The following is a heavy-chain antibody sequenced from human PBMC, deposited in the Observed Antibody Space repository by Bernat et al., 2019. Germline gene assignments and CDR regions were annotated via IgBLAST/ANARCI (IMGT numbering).Heavy chain of an antibody. CDR1: GGSISTSRYY. D-gene: IGHD3-22*01. J-gene: IGHJ4*02. V-gene: IGHV4-39*01. CDR2: IYYSGRT. CDR3: ASLVFYRRGCHYFHT. Sequence: QLQLQESGPGRVKPSETLSLTCTVSGGSISTSRYYWGWTRQPPGKGLEWIGSIYYSGRTYDNPSLKSRVTISVDTSKNQFSLKLSFVTAAGTAVYDSASLVFYRRGCHYFHTWGEGPLVSLSS.